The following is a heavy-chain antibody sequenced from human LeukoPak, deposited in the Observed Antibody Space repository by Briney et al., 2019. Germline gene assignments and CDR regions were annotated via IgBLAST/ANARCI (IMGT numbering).Heavy chain of an antibody. CDR2: IYYSGST. J-gene: IGHJ6*02. Sequence: SETLSLTCTVSGGSISSGGYYWSWIRQHPGKGLEYIGYIYYSGSTYYNPSLKSRVTMSVDTSKNHFSLKLSSVTAADTAVYYCARDLGVEYYDFWSGYYTSYGMDVWGQGTTVTVSS. CDR3: ARDLGVEYYDFWSGYYTSYGMDV. V-gene: IGHV4-31*03. D-gene: IGHD3-3*01. CDR1: GGSISSGGYY.